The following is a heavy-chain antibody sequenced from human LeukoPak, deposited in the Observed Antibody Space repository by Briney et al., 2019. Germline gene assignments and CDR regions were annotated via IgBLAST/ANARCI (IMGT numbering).Heavy chain of an antibody. D-gene: IGHD6-13*01. CDR3: AREVAAAGMDY. Sequence: GGSLRLPCVASAFTFNNYWMHWVRQAPGKGLVWVSRIKGDGGSTNYADSVRGRFAITRDNSKNTLYLQMNSLRAEDTAVYYCAREVAAAGMDYWGQGTLVTVSS. CDR1: AFTFNNYW. V-gene: IGHV3-74*01. CDR2: IKGDGGST. J-gene: IGHJ4*02.